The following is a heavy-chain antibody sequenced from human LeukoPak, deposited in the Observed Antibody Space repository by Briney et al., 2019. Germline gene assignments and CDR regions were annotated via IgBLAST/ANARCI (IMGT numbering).Heavy chain of an antibody. J-gene: IGHJ4*02. CDR1: GFTFSSYA. V-gene: IGHV3-23*01. D-gene: IGHD5-24*01. CDR2: ISGSGDNT. CDR3: AKVWLQFYGDY. Sequence: GSLRLSCAASGFTFSSYAMSRVRQAPGKGLEGVSAISGSGDNTYYADSVKRRFTISRDNSKNTMYLQMNSLRAEDTAVYYCAKVWLQFYGDYWGQGTLVTVSS.